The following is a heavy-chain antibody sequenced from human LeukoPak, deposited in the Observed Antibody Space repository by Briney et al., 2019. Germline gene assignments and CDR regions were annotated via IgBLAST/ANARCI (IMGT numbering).Heavy chain of an antibody. CDR1: GFTFSSYA. CDR3: AKELHGSGNYAFDY. Sequence: GGSLRLSCAASGFTFSSYAMSWVRQAPGKGLEWVSAISGSGGSTSYADSVKGRFTISRDNAKNTLYLQMNSLRAEDTAVYVCAKELHGSGNYAFDYWGQGTLVTVSS. D-gene: IGHD3-10*01. J-gene: IGHJ4*02. V-gene: IGHV3-23*01. CDR2: ISGSGGST.